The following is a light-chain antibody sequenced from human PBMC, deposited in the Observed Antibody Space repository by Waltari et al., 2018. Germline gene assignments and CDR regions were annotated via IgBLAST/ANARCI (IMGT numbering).Light chain of an antibody. CDR1: QSLVHSNGNTY. V-gene: IGKV2-30*02. J-gene: IGKJ1*01. CDR3: MQATHWLWT. CDR2: KAS. Sequence: DVVMTQSPLSLPVTLGQPASISCRSSQSLVHSNGNTYVNWFHQRPGQTPRRLIYKASYRESWVPDRFSGSGSGTDFTLKISRVEADDVGVYYCMQATHWLWTFGQGTTVEIK.